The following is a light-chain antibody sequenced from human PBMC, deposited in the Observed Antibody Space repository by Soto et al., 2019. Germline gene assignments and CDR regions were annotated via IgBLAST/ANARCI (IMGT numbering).Light chain of an antibody. V-gene: IGLV2-23*01. Sequence: THAGSGSGVAVDSVTITCTGTSSDVGSYNLVSWYQQHPGKAPKLMIYEGSKRPSGVSNRFSGSKSGNTASLTISGLQAVDEADYYCCSYAGSYVFGTGTKVTVL. CDR1: SSDVGSYNL. CDR2: EGS. CDR3: CSYAGSYV. J-gene: IGLJ1*01.